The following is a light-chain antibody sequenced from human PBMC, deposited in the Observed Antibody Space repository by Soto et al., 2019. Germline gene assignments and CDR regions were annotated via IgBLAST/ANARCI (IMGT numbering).Light chain of an antibody. CDR3: LQSTHWPPVYT. V-gene: IGKV2-30*01. Sequence: DVVMTRSPLSLPVTLGQPASISCSSSQSLVYSDGNTYLNWFQQRPGQSPRRQIYKVSNRDTVIPDRFSGSGSGTDFTLKISSVEAEDFGVYYCLQSTHWPPVYTFGQGTKPEIK. J-gene: IGKJ2*01. CDR2: KVS. CDR1: QSLVYSDGNTY.